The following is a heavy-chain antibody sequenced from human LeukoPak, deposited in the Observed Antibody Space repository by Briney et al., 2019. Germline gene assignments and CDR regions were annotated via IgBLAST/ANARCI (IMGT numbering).Heavy chain of an antibody. J-gene: IGHJ4*02. CDR3: AKDGWFGELLSHAYFDY. D-gene: IGHD3-10*01. Sequence: GGSLRLSCAASGFTFSSYWMSWVRQAPGKGLEWVSNIKQDGSEKYYVDSVKGRFTISRDNSKNTLYLQMNSLRAEDTAVYYCAKDGWFGELLSHAYFDYWGQGTLVTVSS. CDR2: IKQDGSEK. CDR1: GFTFSSYW. V-gene: IGHV3-7*01.